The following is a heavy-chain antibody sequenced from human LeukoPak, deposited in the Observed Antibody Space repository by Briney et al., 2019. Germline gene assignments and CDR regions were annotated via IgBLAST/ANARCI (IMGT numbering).Heavy chain of an antibody. Sequence: ASVKVSCKASGGTFSSYAISWVRQAPGQGLEWVGRIIPILGIANYAQKFQGRVTITADKSTSTAYMELSSLRSEDTAVYYCARVLLGGAHDAFDIWGQGTMVTVSS. J-gene: IGHJ3*02. CDR1: GGTFSSYA. CDR2: IIPILGIA. V-gene: IGHV1-69*04. CDR3: ARVLLGGAHDAFDI. D-gene: IGHD3-16*01.